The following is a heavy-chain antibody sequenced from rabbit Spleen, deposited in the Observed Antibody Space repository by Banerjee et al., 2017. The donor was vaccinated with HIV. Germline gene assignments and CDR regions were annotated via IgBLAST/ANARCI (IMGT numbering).Heavy chain of an antibody. CDR1: GIDFNSYYY. V-gene: IGHV1S40*01. Sequence: QSLEESGGGLVKPGGTLTLTCKASGIDFNSYYYMCWVRQAPGKGLEWIACIYTGISGNTYYASWATGRFTCSKTSSTTVTLQMTSLTAADTATYFCARDTASSFSSYGMDLWGQGTLVTVS. CDR2: IYTGISGNT. CDR3: ARDTASSFSSYGMDL. J-gene: IGHJ6*01. D-gene: IGHD8-1*01.